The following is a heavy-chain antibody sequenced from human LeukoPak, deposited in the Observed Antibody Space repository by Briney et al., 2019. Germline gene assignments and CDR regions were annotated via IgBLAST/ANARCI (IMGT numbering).Heavy chain of an antibody. CDR1: GFTFSSYG. CDR2: ISYDGSNK. J-gene: IGHJ4*02. Sequence: GRSLRLSCAASGFTFSSYGMHWVRQAPGKGLEWVAVISYDGSNKYYADSVKGRFTISRGNSKNTLYLQMNSLRAEDTAVYYCAKAWGYGDYLLDYWGQGTLVTVSS. V-gene: IGHV3-30*18. D-gene: IGHD4-17*01. CDR3: AKAWGYGDYLLDY.